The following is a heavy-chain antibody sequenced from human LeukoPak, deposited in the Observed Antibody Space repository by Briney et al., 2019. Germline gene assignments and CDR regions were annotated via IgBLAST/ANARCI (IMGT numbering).Heavy chain of an antibody. CDR3: ARSNWNDVDAFDI. Sequence: GGSLRLSCAASGFTFSSYWMSWVRQAPGKGLEWVANIKQDGSEKYYVDSVKGRFTISRDNAKNSLYLQMNSLRAEDTAVYYCARSNWNDVDAFDIWGQGTMVTVS. D-gene: IGHD1-1*01. CDR1: GFTFSSYW. J-gene: IGHJ3*02. CDR2: IKQDGSEK. V-gene: IGHV3-7*01.